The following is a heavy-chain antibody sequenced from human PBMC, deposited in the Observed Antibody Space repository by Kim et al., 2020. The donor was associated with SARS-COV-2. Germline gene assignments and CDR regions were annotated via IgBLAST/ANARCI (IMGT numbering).Heavy chain of an antibody. V-gene: IGHV1-46*01. J-gene: IGHJ6*02. D-gene: IGHD3-10*01. CDR2: INPSGGST. Sequence: ASVKVSCKASGYTFTSYYMHWVRQAPGQGLEWMGIINPSGGSTSYAQKFQGRVTMTRDTSTSTVYMELSSLRSEDTAVYYCAREYYYGSGSYLRLYYYYGMDVWGQGTTVTVSS. CDR1: GYTFTSYY. CDR3: AREYYYGSGSYLRLYYYYGMDV.